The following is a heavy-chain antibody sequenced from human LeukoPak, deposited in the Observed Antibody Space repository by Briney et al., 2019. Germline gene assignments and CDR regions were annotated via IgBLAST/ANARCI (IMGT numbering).Heavy chain of an antibody. Sequence: PSETVSLTCAVSGGSISSSNWWGWVRPPPGKGLEWIGEIYHSGSTNYNPSLKSRVTISVDKSKNQVSLKLSSVTAADTAVYYCARDAPYCSSTSCPPGYWGQGTLVTVSS. V-gene: IGHV4-4*02. CDR2: IYHSGST. D-gene: IGHD2-2*01. CDR1: GGSISSSNW. CDR3: ARDAPYCSSTSCPPGY. J-gene: IGHJ4*02.